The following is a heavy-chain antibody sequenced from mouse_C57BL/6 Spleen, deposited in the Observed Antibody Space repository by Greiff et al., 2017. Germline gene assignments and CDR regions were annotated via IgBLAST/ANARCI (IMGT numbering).Heavy chain of an antibody. Sequence: QVQLQQPGAELVRPGSSVKLSCKASGYTFTSYWMHWVKQRPIQGLEWIGNIDPSDSETHYNQKFKDKATLTVDKSSSTAYMQLSSLTSEDSAVYYCARSGEFITTALDAMGYWGQGTSVTVSS. J-gene: IGHJ4*01. D-gene: IGHD1-1*01. CDR1: GYTFTSYW. CDR3: ARSGEFITTALDAMGY. CDR2: IDPSDSET. V-gene: IGHV1-52*01.